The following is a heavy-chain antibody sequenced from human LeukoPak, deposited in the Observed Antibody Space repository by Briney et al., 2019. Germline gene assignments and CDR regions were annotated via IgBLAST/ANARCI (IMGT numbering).Heavy chain of an antibody. Sequence: ASVKVSCKTSGDTSTSYDINWVRQATGQGLEWMGWMNRNSGNTGYAQKFQGRLTMTRNTSIDTAYMELSSLRSEDTAVCYCARFRSGTDYWGQGTLVTVSS. J-gene: IGHJ4*02. V-gene: IGHV1-8*01. D-gene: IGHD3-3*01. CDR1: GDTSTSYD. CDR3: ARFRSGTDY. CDR2: MNRNSGNT.